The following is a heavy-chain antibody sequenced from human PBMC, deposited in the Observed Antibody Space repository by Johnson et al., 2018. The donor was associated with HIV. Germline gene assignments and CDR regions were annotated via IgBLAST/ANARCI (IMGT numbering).Heavy chain of an antibody. D-gene: IGHD3-10*01. CDR2: ISYDGNNK. J-gene: IGHJ3*02. CDR1: GFTFSSYA. Sequence: QVQLVESGGGVVQPGRSLRLSCAASGFTFSSYAMHWVRQAPGKGLEWVAVISYDGNNKYYADSVKGRFPISRDNSKNTLYLQMNSLRAEDTAVYYCARGNYGSGTAHAFDIWGQGTMVTVSS. CDR3: ARGNYGSGTAHAFDI. V-gene: IGHV3-30*04.